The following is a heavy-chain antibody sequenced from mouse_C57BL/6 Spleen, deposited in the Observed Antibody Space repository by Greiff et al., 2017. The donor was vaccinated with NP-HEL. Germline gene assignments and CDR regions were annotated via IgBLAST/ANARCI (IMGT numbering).Heavy chain of an antibody. V-gene: IGHV5-9-1*02. CDR2: ISSGGDYI. CDR1: GFTFSSYA. CDR3: TREGFYYDYDY. J-gene: IGHJ2*01. D-gene: IGHD2-4*01. Sequence: EVKLMESGEGLVKPGGSLKLSCAASGFTFSSYAMSWVRQTSEKRLEWVAYISSGGDYIYYADTVKGRFTISRDNARNTLYLQMSSLKSEDTAMYYCTREGFYYDYDYWGQGTTLTVSS.